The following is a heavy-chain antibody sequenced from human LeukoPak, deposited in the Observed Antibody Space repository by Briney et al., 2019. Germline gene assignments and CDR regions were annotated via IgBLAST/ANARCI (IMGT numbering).Heavy chain of an antibody. D-gene: IGHD1-1*01. J-gene: IGHJ4*02. V-gene: IGHV4-34*01. CDR1: SGSVNSYY. CDR3: ARGTDPYKVAY. CDR2: IHPSGSL. Sequence: SETLSLTCTVSSGSVNSYYWSWIRQSPGKGLEWIGEIHPSGSLHYNPSLESRINISPDTSKNQFSLKLSSVTIADTAVYYCARGTDPYKVAYWGPGTLVTVSS.